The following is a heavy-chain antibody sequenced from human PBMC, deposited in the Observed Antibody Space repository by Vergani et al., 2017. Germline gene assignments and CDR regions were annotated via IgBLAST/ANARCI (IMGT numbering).Heavy chain of an antibody. V-gene: IGHV3-11*01. Sequence: LEESGGGSVKPGGSLRLSCAASGFKFSDHYMSWIRQAPGKGLEWVSHISPGASTVSYTDSVTGRFTVSRDNDNNSLTLDMTTQRVENTAVYYCAKNPCISTTRHYCAMDVWGQGTTVTVSS. CDR1: GFKFSDHY. CDR3: AKNPCISTTRHYCAMDV. J-gene: IGHJ6*02. CDR2: ISPGASTV. D-gene: IGHD1-1*01.